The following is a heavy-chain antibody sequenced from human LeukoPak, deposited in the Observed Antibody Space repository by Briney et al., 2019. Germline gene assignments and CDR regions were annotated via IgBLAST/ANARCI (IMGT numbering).Heavy chain of an antibody. J-gene: IGHJ2*01. V-gene: IGHV3-49*04. CDR2: IRNKALGGTS. Sequence: GGSLRPSCAASGFTFSNAWMSWVRQAPGKGLEWVGFIRNKALGGTSQYAASVKGRFTISRDDSKSIAYLQMNSLKTEDTAVYYCTRFSREDWYFDLWGRGTLVTVSS. CDR3: TRFSREDWYFDL. CDR1: GFTFSNAW.